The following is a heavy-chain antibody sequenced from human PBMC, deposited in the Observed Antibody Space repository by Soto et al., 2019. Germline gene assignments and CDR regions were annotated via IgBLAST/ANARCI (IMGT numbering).Heavy chain of an antibody. V-gene: IGHV1-69*06. CDR1: GGTFSSYA. CDR2: IIPIFGTA. J-gene: IGHJ6*02. CDR3: ARFVPREMATIAPYYYCYGMDV. Sequence: SVKVSCKASGGTFSSYAISWVRQAPGQGLEWMGGIIPIFGTANYAQKFQGRVTITADKSTSTAYMELSSLRSEDTAVYYCARFVPREMATIAPYYYCYGMDVWGQGTTVTVSS. D-gene: IGHD5-12*01.